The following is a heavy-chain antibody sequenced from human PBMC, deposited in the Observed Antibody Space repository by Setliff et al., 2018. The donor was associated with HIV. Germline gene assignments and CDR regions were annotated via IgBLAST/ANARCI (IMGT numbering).Heavy chain of an antibody. CDR3: ARETTVVMGDDVDNYHYSYMDV. V-gene: IGHV1-2*02. D-gene: IGHD4-17*01. J-gene: IGHJ6*03. CDR2: INPNSGAT. Sequence: GASVKVSCKASGYTFTSYAMNWVRQAPGQGLEWMGWINPNSGATDYAQEFQGRVSMTRDTSIRTVYMELSRLRSDDTAMYYCARETTVVMGDDVDNYHYSYMDVWGKGTTVTVSS. CDR1: GYTFTSYA.